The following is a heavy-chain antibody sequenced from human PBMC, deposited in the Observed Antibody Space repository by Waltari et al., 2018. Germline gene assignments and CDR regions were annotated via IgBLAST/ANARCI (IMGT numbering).Heavy chain of an antibody. CDR1: GFTFSSYA. D-gene: IGHD3-22*01. Sequence: EVQLLESGGGLVQPGGSLRLSCAASGFTFSSYAMSWVRQAPGKGLEWVSVIYSGGSTYYADSVKGRFTISRDNSKNTLYLQMNSLRAEDTAVYYCAKDRPYDSSGYPGRGFDYWGQGTLVTVSS. V-gene: IGHV3-23*03. CDR3: AKDRPYDSSGYPGRGFDY. CDR2: IYSGGST. J-gene: IGHJ4*02.